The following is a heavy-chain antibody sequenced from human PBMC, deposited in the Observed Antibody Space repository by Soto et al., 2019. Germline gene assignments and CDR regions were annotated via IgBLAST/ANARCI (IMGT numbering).Heavy chain of an antibody. V-gene: IGHV6-1*01. Sequence: SQTLSLTCAISGDSVASNSAAWNWIRQSPSRGLEWLGRTYYRSKWYNDYAVSVKSRITINPDTSKNQFSLQLNSATPEDTAVYYCARVDCSGGSCYRKGYFDYWGQGTLVTVSS. D-gene: IGHD2-15*01. CDR3: ARVDCSGGSCYRKGYFDY. J-gene: IGHJ4*02. CDR2: TYYRSKWYN. CDR1: GDSVASNSAA.